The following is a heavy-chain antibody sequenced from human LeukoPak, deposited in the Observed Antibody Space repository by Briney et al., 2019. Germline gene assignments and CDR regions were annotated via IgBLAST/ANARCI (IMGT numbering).Heavy chain of an antibody. V-gene: IGHV4-59*01. J-gene: IGHJ6*03. CDR3: ARGSYYYMDV. Sequence: KTSETLPLTCTVSGGSISSYYWSWIRQPPGKGLEWIGYIYYSGSTNYNPSLKSRVTISVDTSKNQFSLNLSSVTAADTAVYYCARGSYYYMDVWGKGTTVTVSS. CDR1: GGSISSYY. CDR2: IYYSGST.